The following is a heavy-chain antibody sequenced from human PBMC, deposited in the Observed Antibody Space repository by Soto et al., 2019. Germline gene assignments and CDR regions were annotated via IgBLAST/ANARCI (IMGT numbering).Heavy chain of an antibody. V-gene: IGHV1-3*01. D-gene: IGHD6-13*01. CDR3: AREDSSSWYSVDY. CDR1: GYTFTSYA. Sequence: QVQLVQSGAEVKKPGASVKVSCKASGYTFTSYAMHWVRQAPGQRLEWMGWINAGNGNTKYSQKFQGRVTITRDTSARTAYMGLCSVRSEDTAVYNCAREDSSSWYSVDYWGQGTLVTVSS. J-gene: IGHJ4*02. CDR2: INAGNGNT.